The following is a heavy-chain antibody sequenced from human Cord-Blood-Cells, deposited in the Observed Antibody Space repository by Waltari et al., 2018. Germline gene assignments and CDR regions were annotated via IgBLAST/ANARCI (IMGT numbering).Heavy chain of an antibody. CDR1: GGTFSSYA. CDR3: ARMFYDFWSARPNYFDY. Sequence: QVQLVQSGAEVKKPGSSVKVSCKASGGTFSSYAISWVRQAPGQGLEWMGGIIPILGIANYAQKFQGRVTITADKSTSTAYMELSSLRSEDTAVYYCARMFYDFWSARPNYFDYWGQGTLVTVSS. J-gene: IGHJ4*02. D-gene: IGHD3-3*01. V-gene: IGHV1-69*09. CDR2: IIPILGIA.